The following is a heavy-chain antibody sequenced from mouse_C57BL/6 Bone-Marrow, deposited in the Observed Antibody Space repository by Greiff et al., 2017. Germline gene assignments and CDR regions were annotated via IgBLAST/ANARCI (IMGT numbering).Heavy chain of an antibody. CDR3: AITTVVATLDFDY. V-gene: IGHV1-22*01. J-gene: IGHJ2*01. CDR2: INPNNGGT. D-gene: IGHD1-1*01. Sequence: VQLQQSGPELVKPGASVKMSCTASGFTFTDYNMHWVKQSHGKSLEWIGYINPNNGGTSYNQKFKGKFTLTVNKSYSSAYMELRSLTSEDSAFYYCAITTVVATLDFDYWGQGTTLTVSS. CDR1: GFTFTDYN.